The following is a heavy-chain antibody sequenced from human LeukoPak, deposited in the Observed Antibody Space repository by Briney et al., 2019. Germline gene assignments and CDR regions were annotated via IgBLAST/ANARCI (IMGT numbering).Heavy chain of an antibody. CDR3: ARFRSSYYYYGMDV. CDR1: GYTFTSYD. J-gene: IGHJ6*02. Sequence: ASVKVSCKASGYTFTSYDINWVRQATGQGLEWMGWMNPNSGNTGYAQKFQGRVTMTRNTSISTAYMELSSLRSEDTAVYYCARFRSSYYYYGMDVWGQGTRSPSP. V-gene: IGHV1-8*01. CDR2: MNPNSGNT.